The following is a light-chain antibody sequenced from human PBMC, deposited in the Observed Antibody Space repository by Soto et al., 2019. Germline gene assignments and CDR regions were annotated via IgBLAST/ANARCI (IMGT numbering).Light chain of an antibody. J-gene: IGKJ5*01. V-gene: IGKV3D-20*02. CDR3: QQRSYLIT. Sequence: ETVMTQSPVALSVSPGERATLSCGASQSINSRSLAWYQQKPGQAPRLLIYDASNRATGIPARFSGSGSGTDFTLTISSLEPEDFAVYYCQQRSYLITFGQGTRLEIK. CDR1: QSINSRS. CDR2: DAS.